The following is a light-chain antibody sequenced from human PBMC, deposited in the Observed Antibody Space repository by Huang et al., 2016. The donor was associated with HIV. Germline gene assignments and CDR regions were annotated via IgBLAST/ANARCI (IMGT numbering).Light chain of an antibody. CDR2: DAS. V-gene: IGKV1-13*02. CDR3: QQFTF. Sequence: AIQLTQSPSSLSASVGDRVTITCRASQGISSALAWYQQKPGKVPQLLIYDASSLESGVPSMFSGSASGTDFTLTISSLQPEDFATYYCQQFTFFGGGTKVEIK. CDR1: QGISSA. J-gene: IGKJ4*01.